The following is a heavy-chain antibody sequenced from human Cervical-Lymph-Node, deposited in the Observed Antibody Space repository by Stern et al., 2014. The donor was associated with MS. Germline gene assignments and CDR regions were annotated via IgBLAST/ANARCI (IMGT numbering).Heavy chain of an antibody. CDR1: GGSISSGDYY. Sequence: QLQLQESGPGLVKPSQTLSLTCTVSGGSISSGDYYWSWIRQPPGKGLEWIGYIYYSGSTYYNPYLKSRVTISVDTSKNQFSLKLSSVTAADTAVYCARVVVYRGIAAAGTDYFDYWGQGTLVTVSS. CDR2: IYYSGST. CDR3: ARVVVYRGIAAAGTDYFDY. V-gene: IGHV4-30-4*01. J-gene: IGHJ4*02. D-gene: IGHD6-13*01.